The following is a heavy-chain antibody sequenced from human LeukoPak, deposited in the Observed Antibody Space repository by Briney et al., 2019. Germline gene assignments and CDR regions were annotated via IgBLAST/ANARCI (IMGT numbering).Heavy chain of an antibody. V-gene: IGHV3-66*01. Sequence: GRCLRLSCAASGFTVTSNYISWVRQAPGGGREWISGIYSGGSTSYADSVKGRFTLSRDNSKNTLYLQMNSVRAEHTAVYYCTQSQRGYFDPWGKGTLVTVSS. CDR1: GFTVTSNY. D-gene: IGHD5-18*01. CDR2: IYSGGST. CDR3: TQSQRGYFDP. J-gene: IGHJ5*02.